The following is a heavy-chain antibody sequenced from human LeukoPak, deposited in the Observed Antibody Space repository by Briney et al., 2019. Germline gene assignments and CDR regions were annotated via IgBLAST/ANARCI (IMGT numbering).Heavy chain of an antibody. D-gene: IGHD4-23*01. CDR1: GYTFTRYG. Sequence: ASVKVSCKASGYTFTRYGISWVRQAPGQGLEWMGCISAYNGNTNYAQKLQGRVTMTTDTSTSTAYMELRSLRSDDTAVYYCARDNTVVTPTGSFDYWGQGTLVTVSS. CDR3: ARDNTVVTPTGSFDY. CDR2: ISAYNGNT. V-gene: IGHV1-18*01. J-gene: IGHJ4*02.